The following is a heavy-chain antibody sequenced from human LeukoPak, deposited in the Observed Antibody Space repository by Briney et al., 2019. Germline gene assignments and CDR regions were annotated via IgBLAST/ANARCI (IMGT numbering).Heavy chain of an antibody. D-gene: IGHD5-18*01. CDR2: IWYDGSNK. Sequence: GGSLRLSCAASGFTLSSYGMHWVRQAPGKGLEWVAVIWYDGSNKYYADSVKGRFTTSRDNSKNTLYLQMNSLRAEDTAVYYCASRGYSYLGSFDYWGQGTLVTVSS. CDR3: ASRGYSYLGSFDY. V-gene: IGHV3-33*01. J-gene: IGHJ4*02. CDR1: GFTLSSYG.